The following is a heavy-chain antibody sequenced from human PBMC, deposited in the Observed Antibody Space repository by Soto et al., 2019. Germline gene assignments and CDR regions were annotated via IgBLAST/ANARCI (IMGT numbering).Heavy chain of an antibody. J-gene: IGHJ5*02. V-gene: IGHV3-74*01. D-gene: IGHD1-1*01. CDR2: MSGDGKTI. CDR1: GFTFSNYF. CDR3: ARTYVPGIAGFDP. Sequence: GGSLRLSCAASGFTFSNYFMHWVRQVPGEGLVWVSRMSGDGKTISYADSVKGRFTISRDNAKITLYLQMNSLRVEDTAVYYCARTYVPGIAGFDPWGQGTLVTVSS.